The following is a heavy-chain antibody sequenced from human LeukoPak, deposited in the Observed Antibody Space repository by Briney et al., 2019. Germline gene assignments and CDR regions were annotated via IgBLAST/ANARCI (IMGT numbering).Heavy chain of an antibody. V-gene: IGHV1-2*02. CDR2: INPKNGDT. CDR1: GYXFTDHS. Sequence: ASVKVSCKASGYXFTDHSMHWVRQAPGQGLEWMGWINPKNGDTNYAQNFQGRVTMTRDTSISTVYMEVSWLRSDDTAVYYCAMILYATGSPTYYLDYWGQGTLVTVSP. CDR3: AMILYATGSPTYYLDY. J-gene: IGHJ4*02. D-gene: IGHD2-8*01.